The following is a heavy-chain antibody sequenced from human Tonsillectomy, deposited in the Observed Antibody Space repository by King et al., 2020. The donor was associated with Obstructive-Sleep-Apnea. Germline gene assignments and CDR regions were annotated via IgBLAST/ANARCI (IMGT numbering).Heavy chain of an antibody. D-gene: IGHD3-10*01. J-gene: IGHJ4*02. Sequence: VQLVESGGGLVQPGGSLRLSCAASGFTFSSYWMSWVRQAPGKGLEWVANIKQDGSEKYYVDSVKGRFTITRDNAKNSLYLQMNSLRAEDTAEYYCAREYGSGSYYHGADYWGQGTLVTVSS. V-gene: IGHV3-7*03. CDR3: AREYGSGSYYHGADY. CDR2: IKQDGSEK. CDR1: GFTFSSYW.